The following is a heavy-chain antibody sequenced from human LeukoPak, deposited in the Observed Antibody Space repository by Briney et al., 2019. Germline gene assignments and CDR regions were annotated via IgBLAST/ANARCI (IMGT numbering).Heavy chain of an antibody. Sequence: VASVTVSCKASGYTFTSYDINWVRQATGQGLEWMGWMNPNSGNTGYAQKFQGRVTMTRNTSISTAYMELSSLRSEDTAVYYCARLGYSYGYSPGYWGQGTLVTVSS. CDR3: ARLGYSYGYSPGY. CDR1: GYTFTSYD. CDR2: MNPNSGNT. V-gene: IGHV1-8*01. J-gene: IGHJ4*02. D-gene: IGHD5-18*01.